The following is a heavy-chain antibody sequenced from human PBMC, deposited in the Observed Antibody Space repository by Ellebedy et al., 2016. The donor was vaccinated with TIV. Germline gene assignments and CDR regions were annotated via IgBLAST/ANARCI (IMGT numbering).Heavy chain of an antibody. V-gene: IGHV3-33*01. CDR1: EFTFSNYG. CDR3: ARVDGYSYGYNPFDI. D-gene: IGHD5-18*01. Sequence: PGGSLRLSCAASEFTFSNYGMHWVRQAPGKGLEWVAVISYDGSNKYSADSVKGRFTISRDNSKNTLYLQMNSLRAEDTAVYYCARVDGYSYGYNPFDIWGQGTMVTVSS. J-gene: IGHJ3*02. CDR2: ISYDGSNK.